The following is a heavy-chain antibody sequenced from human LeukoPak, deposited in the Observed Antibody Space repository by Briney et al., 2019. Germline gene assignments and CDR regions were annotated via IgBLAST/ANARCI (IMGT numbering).Heavy chain of an antibody. D-gene: IGHD3-22*01. V-gene: IGHV3-30-3*01. J-gene: IGHJ4*02. CDR2: IPYDGSNK. CDR3: ARTYYYDSSGLNY. Sequence: GGSLRLSCAASGFTFSSYAMHWVRQAPGKGLEWVAVIPYDGSNKYYADSVKGRFTISRDNSKNTLYLQMNSLRAEDTAVYYCARTYYYDSSGLNYWGQGTLVTVSS. CDR1: GFTFSSYA.